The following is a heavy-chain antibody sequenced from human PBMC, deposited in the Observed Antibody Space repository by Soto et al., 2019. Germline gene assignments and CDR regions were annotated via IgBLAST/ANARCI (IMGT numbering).Heavy chain of an antibody. J-gene: IGHJ4*02. CDR3: ARLPHPGIAVAGTVY. CDR2: IKQYGSEQ. V-gene: IGHV3-7*05. CDR1: GFTFITYW. D-gene: IGHD6-19*01. Sequence: EVLLVESGGGLVQPGGSLRLSCAASGFTFITYWMSWVRQAPGKGLEWVANIKQYGSEQFYVDSVKGRFTISRDNAKNSLSLQMNSLRAEDTAVYFCARLPHPGIAVAGTVYWGQGTLVTVSS.